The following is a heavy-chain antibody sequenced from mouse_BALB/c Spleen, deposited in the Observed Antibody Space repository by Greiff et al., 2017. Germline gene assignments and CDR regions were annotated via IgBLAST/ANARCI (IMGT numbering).Heavy chain of an antibody. D-gene: IGHD2-12*01. CDR3: ARGDSYGFAY. V-gene: IGHV1S56*01. Sequence: QVQLKESGPELVKPGASVRISCKASGYTFTSYYIHWVKQRPGQGLEWIGWIYPGNVNTKYNEKFKGKATLTADKSSSTAYMQLSSLTSEDSAVYFCARGDSYGFAYWGQGTLVTVSA. J-gene: IGHJ3*01. CDR2: IYPGNVNT. CDR1: GYTFTSYY.